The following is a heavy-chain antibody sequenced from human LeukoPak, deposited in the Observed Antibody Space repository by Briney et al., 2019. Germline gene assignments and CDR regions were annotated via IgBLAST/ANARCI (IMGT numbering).Heavy chain of an antibody. Sequence: PGGSLRLSCAASGFTFSSYGMHWVRQAPVKGLEWVAFIRNDGNNKYYADFVKGRFTISRDNSKNTLFLQMNSLRAEDTAVYYCAKERVSYSSSSGTGPWGQGTLVTVSS. CDR3: AKERVSYSSSSGTGP. CDR1: GFTFSSYG. V-gene: IGHV3-30*02. CDR2: IRNDGNNK. J-gene: IGHJ5*02. D-gene: IGHD6-6*01.